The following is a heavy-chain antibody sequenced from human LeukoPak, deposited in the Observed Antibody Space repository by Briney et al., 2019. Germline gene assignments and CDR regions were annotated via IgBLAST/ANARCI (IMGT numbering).Heavy chain of an antibody. Sequence: ASVKVSCKASGYPFTDYYMHWVRQAPGQGLEWMGRINPNSGGTNYALKFQGKVTMTRDTSISTAYMELRRLRSDDTAVYYCARKYYDITFDYWGQGTLVTVSS. CDR3: ARKYYDITFDY. J-gene: IGHJ4*02. D-gene: IGHD3-22*01. CDR1: GYPFTDYY. V-gene: IGHV1-2*06. CDR2: INPNSGGT.